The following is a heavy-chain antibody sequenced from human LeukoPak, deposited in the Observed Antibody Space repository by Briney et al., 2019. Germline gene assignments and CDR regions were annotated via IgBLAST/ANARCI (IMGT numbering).Heavy chain of an antibody. D-gene: IGHD4-17*01. CDR3: ARHPYGDHEPLKIDS. V-gene: IGHV4-59*08. CDR2: IYSSGST. CDR1: GDSISSYY. J-gene: IGHJ4*02. Sequence: SETLSLTCTVSGDSISSYYWSWIRQPPGKGLEWIGYIYSSGSTNYNPSLKSRVTISIHTSKNQFSLKLGSVTAADTAVYYCARHPYGDHEPLKIDSWGQGTLVTVSS.